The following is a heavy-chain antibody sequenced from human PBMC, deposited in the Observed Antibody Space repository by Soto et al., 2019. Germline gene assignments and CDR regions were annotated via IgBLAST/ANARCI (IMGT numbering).Heavy chain of an antibody. D-gene: IGHD1-26*01. V-gene: IGHV3-30*18. CDR2: ISHDGIRE. CDR1: GFSFSDYG. CDR3: AKDWVGGSNNYQLKY. Sequence: QVQLVESGGGVVQPGRSLRLSCAAGGFSFSDYGMHWVRQAPGKGLQWVAAISHDGIREHYADSVKGRFTASRDNSKKTVYLQLKSLRVEDTARYFCAKDWVGGSNNYQLKYWGQGTVVVVSS. J-gene: IGHJ4*02.